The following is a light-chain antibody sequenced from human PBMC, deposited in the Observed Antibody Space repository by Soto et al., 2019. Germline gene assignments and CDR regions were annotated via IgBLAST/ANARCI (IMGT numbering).Light chain of an antibody. CDR3: SSYTSSTSFY. Sequence: QSALTQPASVSGSPGQSITISCTGTSSDVGGYNYVSWYQQHPGKAPKLMIYDVTNRPSGVSNRFSGSKSGNTASLTISGLQAEDEADYYCSSYTSSTSFYFGTGPKVTVL. CDR2: DVT. V-gene: IGLV2-14*01. CDR1: SSDVGGYNY. J-gene: IGLJ1*01.